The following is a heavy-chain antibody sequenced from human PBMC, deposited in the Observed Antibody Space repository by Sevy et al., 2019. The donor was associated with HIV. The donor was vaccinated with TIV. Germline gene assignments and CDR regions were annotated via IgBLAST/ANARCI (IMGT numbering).Heavy chain of an antibody. CDR3: ANAYSGSYSHSYLYALDV. CDR1: GFSFSYYG. D-gene: IGHD1-26*01. V-gene: IGHV3-30*18. Sequence: GGSLRLSCTGSGFSFSYYGIHWVRQAPGKGLDWVALISHDGINEYYADSLKGRFTISRDNSRNTVYLEMSSLRNEDTAIYFCANAYSGSYSHSYLYALDVWGQGTTVTVSS. J-gene: IGHJ6*02. CDR2: ISHDGINE.